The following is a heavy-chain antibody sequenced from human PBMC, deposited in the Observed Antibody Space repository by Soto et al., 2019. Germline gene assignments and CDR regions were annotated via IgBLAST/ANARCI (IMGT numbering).Heavy chain of an antibody. J-gene: IGHJ4*02. CDR2: INSDGSSI. V-gene: IGHV3-74*03. D-gene: IGHD2-2*01. CDR1: GFTFSRHW. Sequence: PGGSLRLSCAASGFTFSRHWMHWVRQAPGKGLVWLSRINSDGSSIAYADSVKGRFTISRDNAKNTLYLQMNSLGAEETAVYFCARDRPDGTVVPGVDQPMFDFWGQGTPVTVSS. CDR3: ARDRPDGTVVPGVDQPMFDF.